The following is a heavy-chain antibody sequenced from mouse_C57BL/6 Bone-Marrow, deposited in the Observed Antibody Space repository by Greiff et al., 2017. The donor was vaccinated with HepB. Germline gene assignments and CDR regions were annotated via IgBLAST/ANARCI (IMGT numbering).Heavy chain of an antibody. CDR1: GYTFTSYW. J-gene: IGHJ3*01. D-gene: IGHD2-4*01. CDR2: INPSSGYT. Sequence: VQVVESGAELAKPGASVKLSCKPSGYTFTSYWMHWVKQRPGQGLEWIGYINPSSGYTKYNQKFKDKATLTADKSSSTAYMQLSSLTYEDSAVYYCASPYEYDEGWFDYWGQGTRVTVSA. V-gene: IGHV1-7*01. CDR3: ASPYEYDEGWFDY.